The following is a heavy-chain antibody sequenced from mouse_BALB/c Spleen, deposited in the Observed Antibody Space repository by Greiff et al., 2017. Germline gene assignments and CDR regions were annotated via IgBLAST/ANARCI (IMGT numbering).Heavy chain of an antibody. J-gene: IGHJ4*01. V-gene: IGHV14-1*02. CDR3: AKSGTAMDY. CDR2: IDPENGNT. Sequence: DVQLQESGAELVRPGALVKLSCKASGFNIKDYYMHWVKQRPEQGLEWIGWIDPENGNTIYDPKFQGKASITADTSSNTAYLQLSSLTSEDTAVYYCAKSGTAMDYWGQGTSVTVSS. CDR1: GFNIKDYY. D-gene: IGHD4-1*01.